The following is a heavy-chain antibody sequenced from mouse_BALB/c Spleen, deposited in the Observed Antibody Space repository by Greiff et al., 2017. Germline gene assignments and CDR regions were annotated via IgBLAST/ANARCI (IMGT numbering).Heavy chain of an antibody. Sequence: EVQLQPSGPELVKPGASVKVSCKASGYAFTSYNMYWVKPSHGTSLEWIGYIDPYNGGTSYNQKFKGKATLTVYKSSSTAYLHLNSLTSEDSAVYYCARGEVRPVAWFAYWGQGTLVTVSA. V-gene: IGHV1S135*01. CDR1: GYAFTSYN. CDR3: ARGEVRPVAWFAY. CDR2: IDPYNGGT. J-gene: IGHJ3*01. D-gene: IGHD2-14*01.